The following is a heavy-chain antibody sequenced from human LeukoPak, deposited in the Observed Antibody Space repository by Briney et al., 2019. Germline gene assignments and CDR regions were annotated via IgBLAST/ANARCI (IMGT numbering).Heavy chain of an antibody. CDR1: GFTFSDYY. J-gene: IGHJ3*02. CDR2: ISSSGSTI. Sequence: PGGSLRLSCAASGFTFSDYYMSWIRQAPGKGLEWVSYISSSGSTIYYADSVKGRFTISRDNAKNSLYLRMNSLRAEDTAVYYCARDQAEYYDFWSGYYVSLDAFDIWGQGTMVTVSS. V-gene: IGHV3-11*04. D-gene: IGHD3-3*01. CDR3: ARDQAEYYDFWSGYYVSLDAFDI.